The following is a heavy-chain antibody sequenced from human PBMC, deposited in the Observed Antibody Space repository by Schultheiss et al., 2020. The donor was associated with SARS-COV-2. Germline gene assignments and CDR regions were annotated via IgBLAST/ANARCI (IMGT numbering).Heavy chain of an antibody. J-gene: IGHJ4*02. D-gene: IGHD5-18*01. CDR2: IFSNDEK. CDR1: GFSLSNARMG. Sequence: SGPTLVKPTETLTLTCTVSGFSLSNARMGVSWIRQPPGKALEWLAHIFSNDEKSYSTSLKSRLTISKDTSKSQVVLTMTNMDPVDTATYYCARADTAMAFDYWGQGTLVTVSS. V-gene: IGHV2-26*01. CDR3: ARADTAMAFDY.